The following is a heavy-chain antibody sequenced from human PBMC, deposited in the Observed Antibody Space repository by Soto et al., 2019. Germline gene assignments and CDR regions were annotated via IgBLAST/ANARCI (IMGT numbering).Heavy chain of an antibody. Sequence: QVQLVESGGGVVQPGRSLRLSCAASGLNFRAAGMHWVRQTPGKGLEWVAFISSDGNNKYYGDSVKGRFSISRDDSMNSQYLQMNTLRAEDSAVYYCAKDKGVTSLDYWGQGTLVTVSS. CDR1: GLNFRAAG. J-gene: IGHJ4*02. CDR3: AKDKGVTSLDY. D-gene: IGHD3-10*01. V-gene: IGHV3-30*18. CDR2: ISSDGNNK.